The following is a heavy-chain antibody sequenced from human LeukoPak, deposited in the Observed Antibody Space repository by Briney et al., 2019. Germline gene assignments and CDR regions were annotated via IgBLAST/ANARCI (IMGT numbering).Heavy chain of an antibody. CDR2: IRYDGSKK. Sequence: GGSLRLSCAASGFSFTSYWMTWVRQAPGKGLEWVAFIRYDGSKKNYADSVKGRFTISRDISKNTVYLQMNSLRADDTAVYYCAKDGDTSGYYSSYYNHMDVWGKGTSVTISS. CDR1: GFSFTSYW. V-gene: IGHV3-30*02. J-gene: IGHJ6*03. D-gene: IGHD3-22*01. CDR3: AKDGDTSGYYSSYYNHMDV.